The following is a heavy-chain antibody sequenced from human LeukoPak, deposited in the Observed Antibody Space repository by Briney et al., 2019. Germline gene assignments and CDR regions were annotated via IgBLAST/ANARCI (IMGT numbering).Heavy chain of an antibody. V-gene: IGHV4-30-2*03. D-gene: IGHD1-14*01. J-gene: IGHJ4*02. CDR3: ARKSGGPGSFDY. CDR2: IYYSGST. CDR1: GGSISSGGYS. Sequence: PSETLSLTCAVSGGSISSGGYSWSWIRQPPGKRLEWIGSIYYSGSTYYNPSLKSRVTISVDTSKNQFSLKLSSVTAADTAVYYCARKSGGPGSFDYWGQGTLVTVSS.